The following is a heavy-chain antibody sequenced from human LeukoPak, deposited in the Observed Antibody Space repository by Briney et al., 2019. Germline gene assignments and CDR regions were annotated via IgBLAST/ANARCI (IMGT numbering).Heavy chain of an antibody. CDR3: AVRGIVVVTANFDY. V-gene: IGHV1-69*13. Sequence: ASVKVSCKASGGTFSSYAISWVRQAPGQGLEWMGGIIPIFGTANYAQKFQGRVTITADESTSTAYMELSSLRSEDTAVYYCAVRGIVVVTANFDYWGQGTLVTVSS. CDR2: IIPIFGTA. J-gene: IGHJ4*02. CDR1: GGTFSSYA. D-gene: IGHD2-21*02.